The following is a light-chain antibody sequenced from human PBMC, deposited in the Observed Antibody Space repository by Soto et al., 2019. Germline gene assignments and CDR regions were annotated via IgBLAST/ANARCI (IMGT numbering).Light chain of an antibody. J-gene: IGKJ1*01. Sequence: ERVMTQSPATLSVSPGERATLSCRASQSVSSNLAWYQQKLGQAPRLLIYSASTRATGIPARFSGSGFGTEFTRTISSRQSEDVALYYCQQYNNWPRTFGQGTKVEIK. V-gene: IGKV3-15*01. CDR1: QSVSSN. CDR2: SAS. CDR3: QQYNNWPRT.